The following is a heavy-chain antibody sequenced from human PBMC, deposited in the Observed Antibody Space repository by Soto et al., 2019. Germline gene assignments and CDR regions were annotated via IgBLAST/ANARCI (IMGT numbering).Heavy chain of an antibody. J-gene: IGHJ4*02. CDR2: ISYDGSDK. V-gene: IGHV3-30-3*01. D-gene: IGHD3-22*01. CDR3: ARDRDSRPSTGVDY. CDR1: GFISSSYA. Sequence: GGSLRLSCAASGFISSSYAMHWVRQAPGKGLEWVAVISYDGSDKHYGDSVKGRFTISRDDSKNTVYLQMSNLRSEDTAVYYCARDRDSRPSTGVDYWGQGTLVTVSS.